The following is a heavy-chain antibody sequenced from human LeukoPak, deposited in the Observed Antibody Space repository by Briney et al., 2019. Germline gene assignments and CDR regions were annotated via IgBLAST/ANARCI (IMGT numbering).Heavy chain of an antibody. CDR2: MYGSGGT. CDR3: ARFYGDFVNHWYFDL. Sequence: GGSLRLSCAASGFTVSSTYMSWVRPAPGKGRTWVSVMYGSGGTYYADSMKGRFNISRDNSKNTLYLQMNSLRAEDTAVYYCARFYGDFVNHWYFDLWGRGTLVTVSS. CDR1: GFTVSSTY. D-gene: IGHD4-17*01. V-gene: IGHV3-53*01. J-gene: IGHJ2*01.